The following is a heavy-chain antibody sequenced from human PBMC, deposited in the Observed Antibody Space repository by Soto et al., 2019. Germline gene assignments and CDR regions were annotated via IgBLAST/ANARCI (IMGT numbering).Heavy chain of an antibody. CDR3: ATGGIAARTFGMDV. J-gene: IGHJ6*01. V-gene: IGHV4-59*01. CDR1: GGSISRYY. D-gene: IGHD6-6*01. CDR2: IYYSCTT. Sequence: PSETLSLTSTGSGGSISRYYWTWMRQPPGKGLDCIGYIYYSCTTNYNPSLRTRVSISVDTSKNHSSLKLRSVTAPDTAMYYSATGGIAARTFGMDVWVQGTTVTVSS.